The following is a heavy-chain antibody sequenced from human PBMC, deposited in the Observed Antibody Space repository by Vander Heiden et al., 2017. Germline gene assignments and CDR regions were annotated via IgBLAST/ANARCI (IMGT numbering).Heavy chain of an antibody. J-gene: IGHJ4*02. CDR2: ISGSGGST. CDR3: AKDQHIVVVTATLN. CDR1: GFTFSSYA. V-gene: IGHV3-23*01. D-gene: IGHD2-21*02. Sequence: EVQLLESGGGLVQPGGSLRLSCAASGFTFSSYAMGWVRQAPGKGLEWVSAISGSGGSTYYADSVKGRFTISGDNSKNTLYLQMNSLRAEDTAVYYCAKDQHIVVVTATLNWGQGTLVTVSS.